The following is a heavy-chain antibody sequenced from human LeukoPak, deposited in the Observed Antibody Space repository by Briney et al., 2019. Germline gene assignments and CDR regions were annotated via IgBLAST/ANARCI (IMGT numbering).Heavy chain of an antibody. Sequence: SETLSLTCTVSGGSISSSNYYWGWIRQPPGKGLEWIGSIYYSGSTYYNPSLKSRVTISADTSKNQFSLKLSSVTAADTAVYYCARPDQRGYTYGYSAFDIWGQGTMVTVPS. J-gene: IGHJ3*02. D-gene: IGHD5-18*01. V-gene: IGHV4-39*01. CDR1: GGSISSSNYY. CDR3: ARPDQRGYTYGYSAFDI. CDR2: IYYSGST.